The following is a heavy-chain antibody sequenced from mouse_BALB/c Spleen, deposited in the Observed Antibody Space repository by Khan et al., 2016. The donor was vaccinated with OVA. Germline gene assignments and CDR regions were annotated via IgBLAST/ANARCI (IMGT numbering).Heavy chain of an antibody. J-gene: IGHJ3*01. V-gene: IGHV1S127*01. CDR2: IDPSKSET. Sequence: QVQLQQSGPELVRPGASVKMSCKATGYTFTSFWINWVKQRPGQGLEWIGMIDPSKSETRLNQKFKDKATLNVDNSSNTAYMQLSRLTSEDSAVSYCTRGGYGGPFAYWGQGALVTVSA. CDR3: TRGGYGGPFAY. D-gene: IGHD1-1*02. CDR1: GYTFTSFW.